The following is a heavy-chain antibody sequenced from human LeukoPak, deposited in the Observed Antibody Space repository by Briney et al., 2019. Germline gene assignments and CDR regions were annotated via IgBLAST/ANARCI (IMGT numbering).Heavy chain of an antibody. CDR1: GFTFSSYA. Sequence: PGGSLRLSCAGSGFTFSSYAMSWVRQAPGKGLEWVSAISGSGGSTYYADSVKGRFTISRDNSKNTLYLQMNSLRAEDTAVYYCAKPGAVVVPAAIGYWGQGTLVTVSS. D-gene: IGHD2-2*01. V-gene: IGHV3-23*01. J-gene: IGHJ4*02. CDR3: AKPGAVVVPAAIGY. CDR2: ISGSGGST.